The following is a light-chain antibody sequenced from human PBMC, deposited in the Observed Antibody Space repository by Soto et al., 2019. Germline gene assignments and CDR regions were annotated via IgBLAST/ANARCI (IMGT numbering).Light chain of an antibody. V-gene: IGKV3-11*01. Sequence: EIVMTHSPATLSVSPWEIATLSCRASPSVSNSLAWYQHKPGQAPRLLIYDASNRATGVPTRFSGSGSGTDFTLTISSLEPEDFAVYYCQQRNKWPPVTFGGGTKVDIK. CDR2: DAS. CDR3: QQRNKWPPVT. CDR1: PSVSNS. J-gene: IGKJ4*01.